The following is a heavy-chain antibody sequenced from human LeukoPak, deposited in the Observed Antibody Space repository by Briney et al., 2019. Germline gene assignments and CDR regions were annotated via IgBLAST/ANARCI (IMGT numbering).Heavy chain of an antibody. V-gene: IGHV4-59*01. Sequence: SETLSLTCSVSGGPISPYYWSWIPQPPAKRLECIGYIYYTESTNYNPSLESRVTISLDTSKNQFSLNLISVTAADTAVYYCARGHFDSRGYSEPFDPWGQGTLVTVSS. D-gene: IGHD3-22*01. J-gene: IGHJ5*02. CDR3: ARGHFDSRGYSEPFDP. CDR1: GGPISPYY. CDR2: IYYTEST.